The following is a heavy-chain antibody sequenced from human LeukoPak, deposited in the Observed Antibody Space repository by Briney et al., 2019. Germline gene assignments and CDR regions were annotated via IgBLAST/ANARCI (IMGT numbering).Heavy chain of an antibody. V-gene: IGHV4-61*02. CDR3: ATGDGYNSFDY. J-gene: IGHJ4*02. Sequence: SETLSLTCTVSGDSVSIGTYYWSWIRQPAGKGLEWIGRIYTSGSTNYNSSLKSRVTMSVDTSKNQVSLKLSSVTAADTAVYYCATGDGYNSFDYWGQGTLVTVSS. D-gene: IGHD5-24*01. CDR1: GDSVSIGTYY. CDR2: IYTSGST.